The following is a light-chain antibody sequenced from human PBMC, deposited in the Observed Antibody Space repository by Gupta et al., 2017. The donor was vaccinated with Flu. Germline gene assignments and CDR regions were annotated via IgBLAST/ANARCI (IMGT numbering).Light chain of an antibody. CDR3: GAWDDSLSGYV. J-gene: IGLJ1*01. V-gene: IGLV1-47*01. CDR2: RDN. CDR1: SSNIGRDY. Sequence: QSVLTQPTSASGTPGQRVTISCSGTSSNIGRDYVYWYQQLPGMAPKLLIYRDNQRPSGVPDRFSGSRSGASASLAISGLRSEDEADYFCGAWDDSLSGYVFGPGTKVSVL.